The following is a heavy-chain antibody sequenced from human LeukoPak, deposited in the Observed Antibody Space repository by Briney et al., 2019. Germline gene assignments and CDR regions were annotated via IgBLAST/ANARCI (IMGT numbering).Heavy chain of an antibody. CDR1: GFTFSSYV. J-gene: IGHJ4*02. Sequence: PGGSLRLSCAAPGFTFSSYVMSWVRQAPGKGLEWVSAISGSGGSTYYADSVKGRFTISRDNSKNTPYLQVSSLRAEDTAVYRCAKGGRITAVLPFDYWGQGTLVTVSS. D-gene: IGHD6-13*01. CDR2: ISGSGGST. V-gene: IGHV3-23*01. CDR3: AKGGRITAVLPFDY.